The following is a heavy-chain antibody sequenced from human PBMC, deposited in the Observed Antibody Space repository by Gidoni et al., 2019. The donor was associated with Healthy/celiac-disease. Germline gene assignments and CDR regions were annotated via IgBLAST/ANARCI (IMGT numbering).Heavy chain of an antibody. D-gene: IGHD3-10*01. CDR1: GGSISSRSYY. Sequence: QLQLPESGPGLVKPSETLSLTCTVSGGSISSRSYYWGGIRQPPGKGLEWSGSIYYSGSTYYTPYLKSRGTISVDTSKNQFSLKLISVTAADTAVYYCAITTYYYGSGINWFDPWGQGTLVTVSS. V-gene: IGHV4-39*01. CDR2: IYYSGST. J-gene: IGHJ5*02. CDR3: AITTYYYGSGINWFDP.